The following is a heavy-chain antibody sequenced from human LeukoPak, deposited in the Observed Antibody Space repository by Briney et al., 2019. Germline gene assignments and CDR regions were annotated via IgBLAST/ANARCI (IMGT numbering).Heavy chain of an antibody. CDR1: GFTFSNAW. J-gene: IGHJ3*02. CDR2: IKSKTDGGTT. CDR3: TTAPYIVVVPAARDAFDI. D-gene: IGHD2-2*01. V-gene: IGHV3-15*01. Sequence: GGSLRLPCAASGFTFSNAWMSWVRQAPGKGLEWVGRIKSKTDGGTTDYAAPVKGRFTISRDDSKNTLYLQMNSLKTEDTAVYYCTTAPYIVVVPAARDAFDIWGQGTMVTVSS.